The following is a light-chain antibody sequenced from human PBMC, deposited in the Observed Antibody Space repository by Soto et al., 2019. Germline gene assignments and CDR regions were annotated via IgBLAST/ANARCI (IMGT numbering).Light chain of an antibody. Sequence: EIVLTQSPGTLSLSPGERATLSCRASQSVSNSYLAWYQQKPGQAPRLLIYGASSRATGIPDRFSGSGSGTDFTLTISRLEPEDFAVYYCQQYGSSPQMFGQGTKVEIK. CDR1: QSVSNSY. V-gene: IGKV3-20*01. CDR3: QQYGSSPQM. J-gene: IGKJ1*01. CDR2: GAS.